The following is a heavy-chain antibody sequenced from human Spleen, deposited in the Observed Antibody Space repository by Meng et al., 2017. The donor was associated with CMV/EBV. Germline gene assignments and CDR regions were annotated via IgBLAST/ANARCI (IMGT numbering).Heavy chain of an antibody. CDR1: GGTFSSYA. J-gene: IGHJ4*02. Sequence: SVKVSCKASGGTFSSYAISWVRQAPGQGLEWMGGIIPIFGTANYAQKFQGRVTITTDESTSTAYMGLSSLRSEDTAVYYCAREEGGSSWYPNWGQGTLVTVSS. CDR2: IIPIFGTA. V-gene: IGHV1-69*05. D-gene: IGHD6-13*01. CDR3: AREEGGSSWYPN.